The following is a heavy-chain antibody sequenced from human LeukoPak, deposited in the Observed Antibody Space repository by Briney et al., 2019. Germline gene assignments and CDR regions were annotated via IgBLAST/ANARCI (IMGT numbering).Heavy chain of an antibody. CDR2: ISSSSSTI. D-gene: IGHD5-18*01. V-gene: IGHV3-48*02. Sequence: GGSLRLSCAASGFSFSSYAMSWVRQAPGKGLEWVSYISSSSSTIYYADSVKGRFTISRDNAKNSLYLQMNSLRDEDTAVYYCARVGYHRRGVFDYWGQGTLVTVSS. CDR1: GFSFSSYA. CDR3: ARVGYHRRGVFDY. J-gene: IGHJ4*02.